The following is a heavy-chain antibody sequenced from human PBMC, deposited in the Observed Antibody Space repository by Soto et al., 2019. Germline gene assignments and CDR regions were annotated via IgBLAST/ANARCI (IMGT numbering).Heavy chain of an antibody. CDR3: ARDQGYLDY. CDR1: RFTFSKYW. J-gene: IGHJ4*02. Sequence: EVQLVESGGGLVQPGGSLRLSCAASRFTFSKYWMSWVRQAPGKGPEWVANISPAGSEKFYVGSVKGRFTISRDNAENSLFLQMNSLRAEDTAVYYFARDQGYLDYWGQGAPVTVSS. CDR2: ISPAGSEK. V-gene: IGHV3-7*01. D-gene: IGHD3-16*02.